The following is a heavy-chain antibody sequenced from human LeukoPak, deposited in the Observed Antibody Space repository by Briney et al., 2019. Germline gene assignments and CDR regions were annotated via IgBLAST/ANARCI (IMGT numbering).Heavy chain of an antibody. CDR2: IKHSGST. CDR3: ARGRNTMVRGAIGAETRYYYSFYMDV. J-gene: IGHJ6*03. Sequence: KASETLSLTCTVSGASISSSNYYWGGIRQPPGKGLEWIGEIKHSGSTNYNPSLKSRVTISLDTSMNQFSLKLSSVTAADTAVYYCARGRNTMVRGAIGAETRYYYSFYMDVWDKGTTVTVSS. D-gene: IGHD3-10*01. V-gene: IGHV4-39*07. CDR1: GASISSSNYY.